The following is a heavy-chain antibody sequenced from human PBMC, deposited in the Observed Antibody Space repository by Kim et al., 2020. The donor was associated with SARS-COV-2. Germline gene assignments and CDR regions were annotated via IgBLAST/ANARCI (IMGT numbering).Heavy chain of an antibody. D-gene: IGHD3-22*01. Sequence: GGSLRLSCAASGFTFSNYWMSWVRQAPGKGLEWVGCIKSRTSGGIKDYAAPVKVRFTISRDDSKNTLYLQRNSLKTEDTAVYYCTTDLYYDSSGYDYWGQGALVTVPS. CDR2: IKSRTSGGIK. V-gene: IGHV3-15*01. J-gene: IGHJ4*02. CDR1: GFTFSNYW. CDR3: TTDLYYDSSGYDY.